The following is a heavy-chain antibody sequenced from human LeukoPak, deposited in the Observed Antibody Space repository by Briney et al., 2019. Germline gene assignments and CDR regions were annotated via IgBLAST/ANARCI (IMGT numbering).Heavy chain of an antibody. J-gene: IGHJ4*02. Sequence: SETLSLTCTVSGDSISSSYWSWIRQPPGKGLEWIGFIYIGGYNYNPSLKSRVTMSVDTSKNQVSLKVNSVTAADTAVYFCARQPPDTASFDYWGQGTLVAVSS. CDR2: IYIGGY. CDR1: GDSISSSY. D-gene: IGHD3-22*01. CDR3: ARQPPDTASFDY. V-gene: IGHV4-59*01.